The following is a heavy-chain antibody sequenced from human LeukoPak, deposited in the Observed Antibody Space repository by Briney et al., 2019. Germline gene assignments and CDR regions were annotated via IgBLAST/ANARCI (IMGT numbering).Heavy chain of an antibody. CDR3: ARDRGPVAGIGDNWFDP. Sequence: PSETLSLTCTVSGGSISSYYWSWIRQPPGKGLEWIGYIYYSGSTNYNPSLKSRVTISVDTSKNQFFLKLSSVTAADTAVYYCARDRGPVAGIGDNWFDPWGQGTLVTVSS. V-gene: IGHV4-59*01. J-gene: IGHJ5*02. CDR1: GGSISSYY. CDR2: IYYSGST. D-gene: IGHD6-19*01.